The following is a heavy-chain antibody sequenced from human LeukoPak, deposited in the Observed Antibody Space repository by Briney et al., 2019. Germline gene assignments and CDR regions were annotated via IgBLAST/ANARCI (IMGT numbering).Heavy chain of an antibody. V-gene: IGHV4-4*07. CDR3: ASTYYYGSGSRDAFDI. CDR1: GGSISSYY. J-gene: IGHJ3*02. CDR2: IYTSGST. Sequence: SETLSLTCTVSGGSISSYYWSWIRQPAGKGLEWIGRIYTSGSTNYNPSLKSRVTMSVDTSKNQFSPKLSSVTAADTAVYYCASTYYYGSGSRDAFDIWGQGTMVTVSS. D-gene: IGHD3-10*01.